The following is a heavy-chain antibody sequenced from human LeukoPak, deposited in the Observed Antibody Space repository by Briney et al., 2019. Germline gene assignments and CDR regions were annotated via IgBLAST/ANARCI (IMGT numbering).Heavy chain of an antibody. CDR2: IYSGGST. CDR3: ARDLYRIVVVPHYFDY. J-gene: IGHJ4*02. Sequence: GGSLRLSCAASEFSVGSNYMTWVRQAPGKGLEGVSLIYSGGSTYYADSVKGRFTISRDNSKNTLYLQMNSLRAEDTAVYYCARDLYRIVVVPHYFDYWGQGTLVTVSS. D-gene: IGHD3-22*01. V-gene: IGHV3-66*01. CDR1: EFSVGSNY.